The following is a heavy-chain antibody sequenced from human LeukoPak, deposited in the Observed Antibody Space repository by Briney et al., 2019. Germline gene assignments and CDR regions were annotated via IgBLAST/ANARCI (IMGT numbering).Heavy chain of an antibody. CDR3: AKSGYNRFDY. D-gene: IGHD5-24*01. CDR2: ISYDGSNK. Sequence: GGSLRLSCAASGFTFSNSAFTFSNYAMHWVRQAPGKGLGWVAVISYDGSNKYYADSVKGRFTISRDNSKNTLYLQMNSLRAEDTAVYYCAKSGYNRFDYWGQGTLVTVSS. J-gene: IGHJ4*02. CDR1: GFTFSNSAFTFSNYA. V-gene: IGHV3-30*04.